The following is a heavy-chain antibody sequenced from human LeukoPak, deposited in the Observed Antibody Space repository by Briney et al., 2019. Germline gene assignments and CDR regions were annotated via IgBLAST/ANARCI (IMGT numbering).Heavy chain of an antibody. CDR1: GGSFSGYY. J-gene: IGHJ6*02. D-gene: IGHD6-6*01. V-gene: IGHV4-34*01. CDR3: ARGLRLVPFYYYYGMDV. Sequence: SETLSLTCAVYGGSFSGYYWNWIRQPPGKGLEWIGEINHSGSTNYNPSLKSRVTISVDTSKNQFSLELSSVTAADTAVYYCARGLRLVPFYYYYGMDVWGQGTTVTVSS. CDR2: INHSGST.